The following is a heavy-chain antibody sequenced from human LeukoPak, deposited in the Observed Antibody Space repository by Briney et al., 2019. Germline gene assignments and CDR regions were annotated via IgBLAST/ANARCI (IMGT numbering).Heavy chain of an antibody. J-gene: IGHJ4*02. Sequence: PSETLSLTCTVSGGPISSYHWSWTRLPPGKALEWLGNIYYTGATYYNPSLKSRVTISLDTSKDQFSLKLSSVTAADAAVYYCARAGYSYGTGYYFDYWGQGALVTVSS. V-gene: IGHV4-59*01. CDR3: ARAGYSYGTGYYFDY. CDR1: GGPISSYH. CDR2: IYYTGAT. D-gene: IGHD5-18*01.